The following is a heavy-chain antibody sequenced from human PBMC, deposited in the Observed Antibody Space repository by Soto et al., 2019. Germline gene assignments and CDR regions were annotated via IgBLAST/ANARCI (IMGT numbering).Heavy chain of an antibody. J-gene: IGHJ4*02. V-gene: IGHV1-69*02. CDR2: INPILSMS. CDR1: GDTFTFYS. CDR3: ASSYGSGYRAFDY. Sequence: QVQLVQSGAEVKRPGSSVKVSCKASGDTFTFYSINWVRQAPGLGLEWMGRINPILSMSNYAQRFQGRVTMTADKSTSTAWMELSSLRSEDTATYYCASSYGSGYRAFDYWGQGALVTVSS. D-gene: IGHD3-10*01.